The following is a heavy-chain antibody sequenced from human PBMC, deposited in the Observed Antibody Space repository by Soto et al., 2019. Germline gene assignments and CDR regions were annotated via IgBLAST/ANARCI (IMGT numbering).Heavy chain of an antibody. Sequence: GGSLRLSCKGSGYSFTSYWIGWVRQMPGKGLEWMGIIYPGDSDTRYSPSFQGQVTISADKSISTAYLQWSSLKASDTAMYYCAIPYCSGGSCHDAFDIWGQGTMVTVSS. V-gene: IGHV5-51*01. CDR2: IYPGDSDT. D-gene: IGHD2-15*01. J-gene: IGHJ3*02. CDR1: GYSFTSYW. CDR3: AIPYCSGGSCHDAFDI.